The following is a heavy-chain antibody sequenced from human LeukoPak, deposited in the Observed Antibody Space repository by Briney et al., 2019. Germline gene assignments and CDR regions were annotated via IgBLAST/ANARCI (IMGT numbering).Heavy chain of an antibody. CDR1: GYTFTDYY. V-gene: IGHV1-18*04. CDR2: VKPNSGNT. Sequence: ASVKVSCKASGYTFTDYYILWVRQAPGQGLEWMGWVKPNSGNTNYAQKLQGRVTMTTDTSTSTAYMELRSLRSDDTAVYYCARVKYGGNPRDDWGQGTLVTVSS. CDR3: ARVKYGGNPRDD. J-gene: IGHJ4*02. D-gene: IGHD4-23*01.